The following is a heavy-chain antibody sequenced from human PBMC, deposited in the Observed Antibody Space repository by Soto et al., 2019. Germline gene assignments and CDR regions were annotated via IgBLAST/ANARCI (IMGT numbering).Heavy chain of an antibody. CDR3: ARVGSRARYFAWFLY. V-gene: IGHV1-69*01. D-gene: IGHD3-9*01. Sequence: VTFSCTTSGASFSSYAVTWVRQANGQGLESVGGIIPSFGRANYAQKVEGRVAITAVAFTCSAYMELSSLRSEDTAVYYCARVGSRARYFAWFLYWGPATLV. CDR1: GASFSSYA. CDR2: IIPSFGRA. J-gene: IGHJ4*02.